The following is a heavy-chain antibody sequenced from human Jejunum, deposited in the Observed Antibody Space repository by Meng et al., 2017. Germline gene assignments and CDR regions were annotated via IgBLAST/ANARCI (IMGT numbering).Heavy chain of an antibody. CDR3: ARVRFWSGYSNYFDY. D-gene: IGHD3-3*01. J-gene: IGHJ4*02. CDR2: IYHSGIT. CDR1: GGSINSENW. V-gene: IGHV4-4*02. Sequence: SETLSLTCAVSGGSINSENWWSWVRQPPGKGLEWIGEIYHSGITNYNPSLKSRVTISVDTSKNQFSLKLSSVTAADTAVYYCARVRFWSGYSNYFDYWGQGTLVTVSS.